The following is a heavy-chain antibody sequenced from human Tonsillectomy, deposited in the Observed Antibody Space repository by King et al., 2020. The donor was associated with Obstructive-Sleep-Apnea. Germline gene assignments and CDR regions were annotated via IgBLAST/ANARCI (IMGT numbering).Heavy chain of an antibody. CDR1: GGSISSYY. CDR3: ARTLSIAAAGTGWYFDL. J-gene: IGHJ2*01. D-gene: IGHD6-13*01. Sequence: QLQESGPGLVKPSETLSLTCTVSGGSISSYYWSWIRQPPGKGLEWIWYIYYSGSTNYNPSLKSRVTISVATSKNQFSLKLSSVTAADTAVYYCARTLSIAAAGTGWYFDLWGRGTLVTVSS. V-gene: IGHV4-59*01. CDR2: IYYSGST.